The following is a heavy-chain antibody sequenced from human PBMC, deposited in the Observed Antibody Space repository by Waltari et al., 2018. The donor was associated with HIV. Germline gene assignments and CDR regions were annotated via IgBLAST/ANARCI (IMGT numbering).Heavy chain of an antibody. CDR3: ARHPTPFTGYNSFDY. D-gene: IGHD5-12*01. CDR1: GFTFGSYG. V-gene: IGHV3-33*01. Sequence: QVQLVESGGGVVQPGRSLRLSCAASGFTFGSYGMHWVRQAPGKGLDWVAVIWFDGVNKYYADSVKGRFTISRDNSKNTLYLQMNSLRAEDTAVYYCARHPTPFTGYNSFDYWGQGTLVTVSS. J-gene: IGHJ4*02. CDR2: IWFDGVNK.